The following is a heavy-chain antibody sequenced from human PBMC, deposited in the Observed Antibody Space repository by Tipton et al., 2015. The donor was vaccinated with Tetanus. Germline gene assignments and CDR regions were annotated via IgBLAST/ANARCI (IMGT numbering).Heavy chain of an antibody. V-gene: IGHV3-23*01. J-gene: IGHJ4*02. Sequence: SLRLSCAASGFTFSSHTMSWVRQAPGKGLEWVSAVSLSGDASSYADSVRGRFSISRDNSQNTLYLQMNSLRAEDTAVYYCASRGAYVGSYGSPLDYWGQGALVTVSS. CDR1: GFTFSSHT. D-gene: IGHD1-26*01. CDR3: ASRGAYVGSYGSPLDY. CDR2: VSLSGDAS.